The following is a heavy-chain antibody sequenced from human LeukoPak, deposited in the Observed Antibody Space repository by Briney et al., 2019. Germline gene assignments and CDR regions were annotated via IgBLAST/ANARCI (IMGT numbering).Heavy chain of an antibody. Sequence: PSETLSLTCTVSGGSISSSSYYWGWIRQPPGKGLEWIGSIYYSGSTYYNPSLKSRVTISVDTSKNQFSLKLSSVTAADTAVYYCARAYPVVVVQSEYYFDYWGQGTLVTVSS. V-gene: IGHV4-39*07. CDR1: GGSISSSSYY. J-gene: IGHJ4*02. CDR3: ARAYPVVVVQSEYYFDY. D-gene: IGHD3-22*01. CDR2: IYYSGST.